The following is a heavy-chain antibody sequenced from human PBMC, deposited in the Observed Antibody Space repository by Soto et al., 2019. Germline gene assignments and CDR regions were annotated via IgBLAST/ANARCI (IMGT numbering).Heavy chain of an antibody. CDR2: ISAYNGNT. Sequence: GAPVKVSCKSSGYTVKIYGITVVRQAPGQGLEWMGWISAYNGNTNYAQKLQGRVTMTTDTSTSTAYMELRSLRSDDTAVYYCARDRSDYDILTGYYPAPDAFDMWGQGTMVTVSS. J-gene: IGHJ3*02. CDR1: GYTVKIYG. V-gene: IGHV1-18*01. CDR3: ARDRSDYDILTGYYPAPDAFDM. D-gene: IGHD3-9*01.